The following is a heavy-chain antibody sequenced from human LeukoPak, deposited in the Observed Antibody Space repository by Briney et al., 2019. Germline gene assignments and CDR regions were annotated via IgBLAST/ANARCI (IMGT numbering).Heavy chain of an antibody. CDR1: GYTLTELS. CDR2: FDPEDGET. V-gene: IGHV1-24*01. J-gene: IGHJ4*02. Sequence: ASVKVSCKVSGYTLTELSMHWVRQAPGKGLEWMGGFDPEDGETIYAQKFQGRVTMTEDTSTDTAYMELSRLRSEDTAVYYCARGPWINSGYPSYYCDYWGQGTLVTVSS. CDR3: ARGPWINSGYPSYYCDY. D-gene: IGHD5-12*01.